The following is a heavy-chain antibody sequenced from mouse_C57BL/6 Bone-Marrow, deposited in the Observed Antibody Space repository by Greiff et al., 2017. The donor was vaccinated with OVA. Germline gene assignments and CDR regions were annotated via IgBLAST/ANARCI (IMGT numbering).Heavy chain of an antibody. D-gene: IGHD2-3*01. CDR1: GYTFTDYE. CDR3: TRSLLYYYAMGY. CDR2: IDPETGGT. Sequence: QVQLQQSGAELVRPGASVTLSCKASGYTFTDYEMHWVKQTPVHGLEWIGAIDPETGGTAYNQKFKGKAILTADKSSSTAYMELRSLTSEDSAVYDCTRSLLYYYAMGYWDQGTSVTVTA. V-gene: IGHV1-15*01. J-gene: IGHJ4*01.